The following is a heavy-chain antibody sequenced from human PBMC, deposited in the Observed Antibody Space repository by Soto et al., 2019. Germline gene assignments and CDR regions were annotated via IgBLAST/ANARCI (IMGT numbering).Heavy chain of an antibody. CDR3: ARSGLKFAGVV. D-gene: IGHD3-16*01. J-gene: IGHJ4*02. Sequence: PSETLSLTCSISGGSVNTYFWSWIRQPPGKGLEYIGWIYYTGCTNYNSSLMGRVTISLDASNNEISLKMKSVTATDTAVYYCARSGLKFAGVVWGQGTLVTVSS. CDR1: GGSVNTYF. CDR2: IYYTGCT. V-gene: IGHV4-59*02.